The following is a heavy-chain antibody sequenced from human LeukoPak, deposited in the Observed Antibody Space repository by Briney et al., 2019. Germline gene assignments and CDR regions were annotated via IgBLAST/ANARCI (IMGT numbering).Heavy chain of an antibody. CDR2: ISAYNGNT. Sequence: ASVKVSCKATGYTFTSYGISWVRQAPGQGLEWMGWISAYNGNTNYAQKLQGRVTMTTDTSTSTAYMELRSLRSDDTAVYYCARDCSSTSCYGYAFDIWGQGTMVTVSS. CDR1: GYTFTSYG. CDR3: ARDCSSTSCYGYAFDI. D-gene: IGHD2-2*01. V-gene: IGHV1-18*01. J-gene: IGHJ3*02.